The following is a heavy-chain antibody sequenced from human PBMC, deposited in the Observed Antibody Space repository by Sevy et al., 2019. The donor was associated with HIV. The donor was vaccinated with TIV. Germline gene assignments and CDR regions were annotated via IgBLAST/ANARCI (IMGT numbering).Heavy chain of an antibody. CDR3: VRGPSYGYVSYGFDV. Sequence: LRLSCAVSGGSISTGGFSWNWIRQPPGKGLEWIGHIYRTGNTYYNPSLGSRVSISVDRSKNQFSLKLSSVTAADTAVYYCVRGPSYGYVSYGFDVWGQGTMVTVSS. CDR1: GGSISTGGFS. J-gene: IGHJ3*01. CDR2: IYRTGNT. V-gene: IGHV4-30-2*01. D-gene: IGHD3-16*01.